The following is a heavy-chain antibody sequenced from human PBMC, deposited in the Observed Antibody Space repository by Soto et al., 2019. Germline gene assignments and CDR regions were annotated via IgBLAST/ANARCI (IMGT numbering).Heavy chain of an antibody. D-gene: IGHD2-15*01. CDR3: AHSKGIVVVVAAPGGAFDI. Sequence: HITLTESGPTLVKPTQTLTLTCTFSGFSLSTSGVGVGWIRQPPGKALERLALIYLDDDKRYSPSLKSKLTITNNTTKNQVVLTMTNMDPVDTATDYCAHSKGIVVVVAAPGGAFDIWGQGTMVTVSS. V-gene: IGHV2-5*02. J-gene: IGHJ3*02. CDR1: GFSLSTSGVG. CDR2: IYLDDDK.